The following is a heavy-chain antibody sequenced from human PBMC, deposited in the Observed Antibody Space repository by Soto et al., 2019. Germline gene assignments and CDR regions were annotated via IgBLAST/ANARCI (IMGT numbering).Heavy chain of an antibody. CDR3: AKGQAARPSGMDV. Sequence: RLSCAASGFTFSSYAMSWVRQAPGKGLEWVSAISGSGGSTYYADSVKGRFTISRDNSKNTLYLQMNSLRAEDTAVYYCAKGQAARPSGMDVWGQGTTVTVSS. D-gene: IGHD6-6*01. J-gene: IGHJ6*02. V-gene: IGHV3-23*01. CDR1: GFTFSSYA. CDR2: ISGSGGST.